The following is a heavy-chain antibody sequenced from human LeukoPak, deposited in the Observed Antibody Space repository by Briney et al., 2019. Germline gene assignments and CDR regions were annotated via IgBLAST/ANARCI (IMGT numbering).Heavy chain of an antibody. CDR2: TTGSSDST. V-gene: IGHV3-23*01. D-gene: IGHD1-1*01. Sequence: PGGSLRLSCAASGFTFSNYVMSWVRQAPGKGLEWVSATTGSSDSTYYADSVKGRFTSSRDNSKSTLFLQMNSLRAEDTAIYYCAKGSSNSRPYYFDYWGQGTLATVSS. CDR3: AKGSSNSRPYYFDY. J-gene: IGHJ4*02. CDR1: GFTFSNYV.